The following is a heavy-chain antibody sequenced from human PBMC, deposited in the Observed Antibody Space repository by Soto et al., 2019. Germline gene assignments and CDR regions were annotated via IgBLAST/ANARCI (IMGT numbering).Heavy chain of an antibody. J-gene: IGHJ5*02. D-gene: IGHD4-17*01. CDR2: INGDGSGT. Sequence: EVQLVESGGGLVQPGGSLRLSCAASGFTFSNYWIHWVRQVPGEGLVWLSRINGDGSGTNYADSVKDRFTISRDNAKNTVYVQMNSLRAEDTAVYYCPRGGLRAYWIDPWGQGTLVTVSS. V-gene: IGHV3-74*01. CDR1: GFTFSNYW. CDR3: PRGGLRAYWIDP.